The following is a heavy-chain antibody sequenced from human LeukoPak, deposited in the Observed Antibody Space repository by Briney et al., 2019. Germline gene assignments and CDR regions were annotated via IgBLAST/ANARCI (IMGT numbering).Heavy chain of an antibody. CDR1: GGSFSGYY. CDR3: ARGFPFTWNDRKNNCFDP. CDR2: INHSGST. J-gene: IGHJ5*02. D-gene: IGHD1-1*01. V-gene: IGHV4-34*01. Sequence: SETLSLTCAVYGGSFSGYYWSWIRQPPGKGLEWIGEINHSGSTNYNPSLKSRVTISVDTSKNQFSLKLSSVTAADTAVYYCARGFPFTWNDRKNNCFDPWGRGTLVTVPS.